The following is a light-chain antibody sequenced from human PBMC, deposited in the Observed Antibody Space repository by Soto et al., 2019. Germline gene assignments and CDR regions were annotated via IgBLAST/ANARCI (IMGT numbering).Light chain of an antibody. J-gene: IGKJ1*01. CDR1: QDISIH. Sequence: AIRMTQSPSSISASTGDRVTITCRASQDISIHLVWYQQKPGQVPKVLIHAASTLQGGVSSRFSGSRSGTYFTHPINSLHSEDFSTYYWQCSDTCPWTFGQGTKVEV. CDR3: QCSDTCPWT. V-gene: IGKV1-8*01. CDR2: AAS.